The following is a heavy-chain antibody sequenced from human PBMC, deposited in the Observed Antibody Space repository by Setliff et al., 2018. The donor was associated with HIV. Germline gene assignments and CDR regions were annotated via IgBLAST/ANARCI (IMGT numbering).Heavy chain of an antibody. CDR1: GYTYTNYA. V-gene: IGHV1-18*01. CDR3: ARPHSNRWPYAFDI. D-gene: IGHD6-13*01. CDR2: VSAYDANT. Sequence: ASVKVSCKASGYTYTNYAISWVRQAPGQGLEWMGYVSAYDANTNYAQNFRGRVTMTTDTSTTTVSMELRSLRADDTALYYCARPHSNRWPYAFDIWGQGTMVTVSS. J-gene: IGHJ3*02.